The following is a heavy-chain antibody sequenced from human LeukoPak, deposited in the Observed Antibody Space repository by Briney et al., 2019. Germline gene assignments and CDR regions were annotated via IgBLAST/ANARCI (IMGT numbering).Heavy chain of an antibody. CDR1: GFTFDDYA. CDR2: ISWNSGSI. V-gene: IGHV3-9*01. J-gene: IGHJ4*02. Sequence: PGGSLRLSCAASGFTFDDYAMHWVRQAPGKGLEWVSGISWNSGSIGYADSVKGRFTISRDNSKNTLYLQMNSLRAEDTAVYYCAKDPTYYDFWSGYYSYFDYWGQGTLVTVSS. D-gene: IGHD3-3*01. CDR3: AKDPTYYDFWSGYYSYFDY.